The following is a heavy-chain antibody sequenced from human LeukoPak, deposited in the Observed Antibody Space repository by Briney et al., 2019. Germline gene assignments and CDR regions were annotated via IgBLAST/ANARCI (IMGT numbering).Heavy chain of an antibody. CDR2: IYTSGST. CDR3: ARDSASGIGAFDI. J-gene: IGHJ3*02. V-gene: IGHV4-4*07. Sequence: SETLSLTCTVSGGSINIYYWSWIRQPAGKGLEWIGRIYTSGSTSYNPSLKTRVTMSVDTSKNQFSLKLSSVTAADTAVYYCARDSASGIGAFDIWGQGTMVTVSS. D-gene: IGHD3-10*01. CDR1: GGSINIYY.